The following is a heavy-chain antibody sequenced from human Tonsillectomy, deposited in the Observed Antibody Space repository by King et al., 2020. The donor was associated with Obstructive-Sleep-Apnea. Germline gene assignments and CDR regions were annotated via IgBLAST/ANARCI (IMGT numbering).Heavy chain of an antibody. D-gene: IGHD6-13*01. V-gene: IGHV3-30*02. CDR3: AKPLTGIAANEPLEY. CDR2: IRFDGSNP. J-gene: IGHJ4*02. Sequence: VQLVESGGGVVQPGISLRLSCAASGFTFSHFGMHWVRQAPGKGLEWVAFIRFDGSNPYYADSVKGRFTVSRDNSKNTLFLQMNSLRTEDTAVFYCAKPLTGIAANEPLEYWGRGTLVTVSS. CDR1: GFTFSHFG.